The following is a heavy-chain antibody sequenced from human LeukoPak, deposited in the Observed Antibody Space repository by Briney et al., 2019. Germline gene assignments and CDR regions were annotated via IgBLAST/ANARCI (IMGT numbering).Heavy chain of an antibody. J-gene: IGHJ3*02. Sequence: GGSLRLSCAASGFTFSSYTMNWVRQAPGKGLEWVSSISSSSSYIYYADSVKGRLTISRDNAKNSLYLQMNSLRAEDTAVYYCTRRVTNGRGRAFDIWGQGTMVSVSS. CDR2: ISSSSSYI. CDR1: GFTFSSYT. V-gene: IGHV3-21*01. D-gene: IGHD4-11*01. CDR3: TRRVTNGRGRAFDI.